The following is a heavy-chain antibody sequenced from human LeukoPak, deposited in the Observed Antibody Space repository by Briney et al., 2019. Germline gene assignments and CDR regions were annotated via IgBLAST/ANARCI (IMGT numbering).Heavy chain of an antibody. J-gene: IGHJ4*02. V-gene: IGHV3-23*01. CDR1: GFTFTTYA. Sequence: PGGSLRLSCAASGFTFTTYAMTWVRQAPGKGLEWVSAISGGGDSTYYADSVKGRFTFSRDNSKNTLDLQMNSLRAEDTAVYYCARDPVKDYGDYGAEFDYWGQGTLVTVSS. CDR3: ARDPVKDYGDYGAEFDY. D-gene: IGHD4-17*01. CDR2: ISGGGDST.